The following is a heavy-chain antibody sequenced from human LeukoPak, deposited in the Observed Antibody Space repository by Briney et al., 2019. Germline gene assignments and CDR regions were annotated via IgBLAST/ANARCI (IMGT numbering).Heavy chain of an antibody. Sequence: ASVKVSCKASGYTFTTYGISWVRQAPGQGPEWMGWIDTNTGNPTYAQGFSGRFVFSLDTSVTTAYLLIISLEAEDSAVYYCAGGTKGYFGNDYWGQGTLVTVSS. J-gene: IGHJ4*02. CDR2: IDTNTGNP. D-gene: IGHD3-22*01. CDR1: GYTFTTYG. CDR3: AGGTKGYFGNDY. V-gene: IGHV7-4-1*02.